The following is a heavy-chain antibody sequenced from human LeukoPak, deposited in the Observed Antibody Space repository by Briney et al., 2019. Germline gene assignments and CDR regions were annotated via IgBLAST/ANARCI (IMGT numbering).Heavy chain of an antibody. CDR1: GLRFSDQY. Sequence: GGSLRLSRAASGLRFSDQYMIWIHQTPGKGLEWVSFISGSGANTFYADSMKGRFTISKDNTKNSLFLQMNSLRAEDTAIYYCATLHFYAMGVWGQGTTVTVSS. CDR2: ISGSGANT. J-gene: IGHJ6*02. V-gene: IGHV3-11*01. CDR3: ATLHFYAMGV.